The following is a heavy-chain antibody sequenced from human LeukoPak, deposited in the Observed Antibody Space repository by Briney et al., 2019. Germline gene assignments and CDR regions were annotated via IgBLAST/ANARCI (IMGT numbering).Heavy chain of an antibody. CDR3: AELGITMIGGV. CDR2: IKIDGSST. Sequence: GGSLRLSCAASGFTFSSYWMHWVRQAPGKGLVWVSRIKIDGSSTFYADSVKGRFTISRDNAKNSLYLQVNSLRAEDTAVYYCAELGITMIGGVWGKGTTVTISS. D-gene: IGHD3-10*02. CDR1: GFTFSSYW. V-gene: IGHV3-74*01. J-gene: IGHJ6*04.